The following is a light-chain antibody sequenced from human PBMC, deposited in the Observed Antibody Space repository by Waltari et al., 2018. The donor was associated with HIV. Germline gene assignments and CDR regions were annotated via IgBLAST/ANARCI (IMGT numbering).Light chain of an antibody. CDR1: SGSSNYK. V-gene: IGLV9-49*01. CDR2: VGTGGIVG. CDR3: GADHGSGSNFNRV. J-gene: IGLJ3*02. Sequence: QPVLTQPPSASASLGASVTLTCTLSSGSSNYKVDWYQQRPGKGPRFVMRVGTGGIVGSKGDGIPDRFSVLGSGLNRFLTIKNIQEEDEADYHCGADHGSGSNFNRVFGGGTKLTVL.